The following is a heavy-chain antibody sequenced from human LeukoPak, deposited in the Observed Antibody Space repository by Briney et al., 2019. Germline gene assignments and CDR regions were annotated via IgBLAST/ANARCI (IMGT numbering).Heavy chain of an antibody. V-gene: IGHV4-59*06. CDR2: IYFSGST. Sequence: SETLSLTCTVSGGSISSYYWSWIRQHPGKGLEWIGYIYFSGSTYYNPSLKSRVTISVDTSKHQFSLKLSSVTAADTAVYYCARTVEDYYYDSSGYYRFDYWGQGTLVTVSS. D-gene: IGHD3-22*01. CDR3: ARTVEDYYYDSSGYYRFDY. CDR1: GGSISSYY. J-gene: IGHJ4*02.